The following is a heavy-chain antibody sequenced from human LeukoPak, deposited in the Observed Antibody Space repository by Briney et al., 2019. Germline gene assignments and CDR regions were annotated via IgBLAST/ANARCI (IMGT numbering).Heavy chain of an antibody. CDR3: VRDRAPKGWYSHFDY. J-gene: IGHJ4*02. D-gene: IGHD1-26*01. CDR2: ISSNGGST. V-gene: IGHV3-64D*06. Sequence: GGSLRLSCSASGFTFSSSAMHWVRQAPGKGLEYVSAISSNGGSTYYPDSVKGRFTVSRDNSKNTLFLQMSSLRTEDTAVYYCVRDRAPKGWYSHFDYWGQGTLVTVSS. CDR1: GFTFSSSA.